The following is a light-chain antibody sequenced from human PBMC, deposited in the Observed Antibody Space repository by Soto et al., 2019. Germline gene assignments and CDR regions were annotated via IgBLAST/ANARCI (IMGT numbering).Light chain of an antibody. Sequence: EIVLTQSPGTLSLSPGERATLSCRASQSVSSSYLAWYQQKPGQAPRLLIYGASSRATGIPDRFSGSGSGTDFTLTIRRLEPEAFAVYYCQQYGSSFGGGTKVEIK. J-gene: IGKJ4*01. CDR1: QSVSSSY. V-gene: IGKV3-20*01. CDR3: QQYGSS. CDR2: GAS.